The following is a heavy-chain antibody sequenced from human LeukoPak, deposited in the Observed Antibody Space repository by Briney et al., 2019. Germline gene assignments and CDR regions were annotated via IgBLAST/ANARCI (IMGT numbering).Heavy chain of an antibody. D-gene: IGHD2-15*01. J-gene: IGHJ4*02. Sequence: PGGSLKLSCAASGFTFSGFAIHWVRQASGKGLEWVGRIRTRSDSYATVYAASVKGRFTISRDGSKNTAYLQMNSLETEDTAVYYRTVVARWTNYFDHWGQGALVTVSS. CDR2: IRTRSDSYAT. CDR3: TVVARWTNYFDH. V-gene: IGHV3-73*01. CDR1: GFTFSGFA.